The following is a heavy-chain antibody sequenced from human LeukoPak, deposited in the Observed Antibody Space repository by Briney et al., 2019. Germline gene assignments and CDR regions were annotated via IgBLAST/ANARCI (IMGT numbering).Heavy chain of an antibody. D-gene: IGHD3-10*01. CDR2: VDPCDSYS. J-gene: IGHJ4*02. CDR1: GYRFTSFW. V-gene: IGHV5-10-1*01. CDR3: GLGSYSFDF. Sequence: GESLNISYKRSGYRFTSFWISWVRQVPGTRLEWLGSVDPCDSYSNYSPSSQGHVIISADKSISTAYLQWRSLKASDTAMYCCGLGSYSFDFWGQGTLVTVSS.